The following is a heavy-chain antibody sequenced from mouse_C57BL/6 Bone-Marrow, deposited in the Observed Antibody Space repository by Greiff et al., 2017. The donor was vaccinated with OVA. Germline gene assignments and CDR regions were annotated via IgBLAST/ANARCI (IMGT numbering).Heavy chain of an antibody. J-gene: IGHJ4*01. CDR3: ARNYGSSPYYAMDY. CDR1: GFTFSSYG. CDR2: ISSGGSYT. V-gene: IGHV5-6*01. Sequence: EVKLVESGGDLVKPGGSLKLSCAASGFTFSSYGMSWVRQTPDKRLEWVATISSGGSYTYYPDSVKGRFTISRDNAKNTLYLQMSILKSEDTAMYYCARNYGSSPYYAMDYWGQGTSVTVSS. D-gene: IGHD1-1*01.